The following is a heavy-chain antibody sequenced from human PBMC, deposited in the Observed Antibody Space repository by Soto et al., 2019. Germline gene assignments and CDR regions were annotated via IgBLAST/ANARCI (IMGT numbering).Heavy chain of an antibody. CDR2: MSGNGGAT. J-gene: IGHJ6*02. V-gene: IGHV3-23*01. CDR3: EKEVHTLPYYYDSSGFGMDV. D-gene: IGHD3-22*01. Sequence: ESGGGLVQPGGSLRLSCIASGFTLRNSAMTWVRQAAGKGLEWVSGMSGNGGATYYADSVRCRFTIARDNSKNTLYLQMNSRRGEDTALYYCEKEVHTLPYYYDSSGFGMDVWGQGTTVTVSS. CDR1: GFTLRNSA.